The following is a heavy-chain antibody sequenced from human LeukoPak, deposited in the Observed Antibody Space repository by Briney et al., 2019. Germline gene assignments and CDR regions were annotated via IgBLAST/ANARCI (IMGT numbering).Heavy chain of an antibody. V-gene: IGHV5-51*01. CDR1: GYSFSNYW. J-gene: IGHJ4*02. Sequence: GESLKISCKGSGYSFSNYWFGWVRQMPGKGLEWMGIIYPGDSDTRYSPSFQGQVTISADESINTAYLQWSSLEASDTAMYYCAQGVSSDYFEYWGQGSLVTVSS. CDR2: IYPGDSDT. CDR3: AQGVSSDYFEY. D-gene: IGHD3-22*01.